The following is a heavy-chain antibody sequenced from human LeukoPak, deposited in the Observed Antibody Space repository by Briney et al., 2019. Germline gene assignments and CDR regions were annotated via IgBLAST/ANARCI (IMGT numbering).Heavy chain of an antibody. CDR3: ARYGGSNYVGF. D-gene: IGHD3-10*01. V-gene: IGHV3-48*04. Sequence: QPGGSLRLSCAASGFTFSSYSMNWVRQAPGKGLEWVSYISSSSSTIYYADSVKGRFTISRDNAKSSLYLQMNSLRADDTAVYYCARYGGSNYVGFWGQGTLVTVSS. CDR1: GFTFSSYS. J-gene: IGHJ4*02. CDR2: ISSSSSTI.